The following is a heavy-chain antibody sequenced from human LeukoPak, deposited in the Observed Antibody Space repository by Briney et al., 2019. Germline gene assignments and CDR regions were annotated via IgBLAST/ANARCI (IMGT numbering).Heavy chain of an antibody. Sequence: PGGSLRLSCAASGFTFSSYGMHWVRQAPGKGLEWVAVISYDASNKYYADSVKGRFTISRDNSKNTLYLQMNSLRAEDTAVYYCARAHSSGWYGDFDYWGQGTLVTVSS. V-gene: IGHV3-30*19. D-gene: IGHD6-19*01. J-gene: IGHJ4*02. CDR1: GFTFSSYG. CDR3: ARAHSSGWYGDFDY. CDR2: ISYDASNK.